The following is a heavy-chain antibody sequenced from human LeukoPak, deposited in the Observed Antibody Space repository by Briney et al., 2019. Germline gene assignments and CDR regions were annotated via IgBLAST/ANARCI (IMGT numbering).Heavy chain of an antibody. Sequence: GRSLRLSCAASGLTFSIYAMQWVPQAPGGGVEWVAAISYGGSNKYYAHSVKGRFTISRDKSKNTLYPQMNSLRAEDTGVYYCATEYWSSTSCYLNFYYGMDVGGQGTTVTVSS. CDR3: ATEYWSSTSCYLNFYYGMDV. CDR1: GLTFSIYA. V-gene: IGHV3-30-3*01. CDR2: ISYGGSNK. J-gene: IGHJ6*02. D-gene: IGHD2-2*01.